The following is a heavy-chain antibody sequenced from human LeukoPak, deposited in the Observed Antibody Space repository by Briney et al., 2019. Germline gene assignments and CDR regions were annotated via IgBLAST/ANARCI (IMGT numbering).Heavy chain of an antibody. CDR3: VIAAFDY. CDR1: GYTFTTYY. D-gene: IGHD2-21*01. CDR2: INPSDGST. Sequence: GASAKVSCKASGYTFTTYYLHWVRQAPGQGLEWMAIINPSDGSTSNAQKFQGRVTVTMDTSTSTVNMELSSLRSEDTAVNYCVIAAFDYWGQGTLVTVSS. J-gene: IGHJ4*02. V-gene: IGHV1-46*01.